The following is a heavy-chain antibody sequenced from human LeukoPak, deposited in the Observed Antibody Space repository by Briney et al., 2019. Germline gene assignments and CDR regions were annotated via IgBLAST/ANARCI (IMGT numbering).Heavy chain of an antibody. CDR1: GGTFSSYA. V-gene: IGHV1-69*05. CDR2: IIPIFGTA. J-gene: IGHJ4*02. D-gene: IGHD3-3*01. Sequence: SVKVSCKASGGTFSSYAISWVRQAPGQGLEWMGGIIPIFGTANYAQKFQGRVTITTDESTSTACMELSSLRSEDTAVYYCARAITIFGVVITYFDYWGQGTLVTVSS. CDR3: ARAITIFGVVITYFDY.